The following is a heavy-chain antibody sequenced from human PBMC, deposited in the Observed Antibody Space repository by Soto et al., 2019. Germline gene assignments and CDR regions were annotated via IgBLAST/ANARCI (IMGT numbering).Heavy chain of an antibody. CDR1: GGSISSGGYY. CDR3: ARGEDYYYYMDV. CDR2: IYYSGST. V-gene: IGHV4-31*03. J-gene: IGHJ6*03. Sequence: SETLSLTCTVSGGSISSGGYYWSWIRQHPGKGLEWIGYIYYSGSTYYNPSLKSRVTISVDTSKNQFSLKLSSVTAADTAVYYCARGEDYYYYMDVWGKGTTVTVSS.